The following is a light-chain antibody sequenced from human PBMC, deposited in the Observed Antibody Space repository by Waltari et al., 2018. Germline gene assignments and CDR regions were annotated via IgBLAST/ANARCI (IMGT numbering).Light chain of an antibody. Sequence: QSALTQPASVSGSPGQSITISCSGITIDIGSYNYVPWYQQHPGKAPKLIIFDVNRRPSGVSNRFSGSKSGLTASLTISGLQAEDEAEYYCSSYTGSSALVVFGGGTKLSVL. J-gene: IGLJ2*01. CDR3: SSYTGSSALVV. CDR1: TIDIGSYNY. V-gene: IGLV2-14*03. CDR2: DVN.